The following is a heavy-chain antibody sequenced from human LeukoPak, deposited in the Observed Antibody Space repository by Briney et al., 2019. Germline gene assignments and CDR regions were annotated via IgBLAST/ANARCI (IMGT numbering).Heavy chain of an antibody. V-gene: IGHV3-21*01. D-gene: IGHD2/OR15-2a*01. J-gene: IGHJ4*02. CDR3: ARDRIAVYSDY. CDR1: GFTFSSYS. CDR2: ISSSSSYI. Sequence: GGSLRLSCAVSGFTFSSYSMNWVRQAPGKGLEWVSSISSSSSYIYYADSVKGRFTISRDNAKNSLYLQMNSLRAEDTAVYYCARDRIAVYSDYWGQGTLVTVSS.